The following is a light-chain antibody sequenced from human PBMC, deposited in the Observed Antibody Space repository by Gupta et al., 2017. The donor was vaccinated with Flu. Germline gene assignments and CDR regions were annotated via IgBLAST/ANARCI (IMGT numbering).Light chain of an antibody. Sequence: DIQMTQSPSTLSASVGDRVTITCRASQSISSWLAWYQQKPGKAPKLLIYKASSLESGVPSRFSGSGPGTEFTLTISSLQPDDFATYYCQQYNSYPHTFGQGTKLEIK. CDR3: QQYNSYPHT. V-gene: IGKV1-5*03. CDR1: QSISSW. J-gene: IGKJ2*01. CDR2: KAS.